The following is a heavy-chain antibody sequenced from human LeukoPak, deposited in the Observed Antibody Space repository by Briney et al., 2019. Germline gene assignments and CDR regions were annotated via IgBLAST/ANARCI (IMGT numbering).Heavy chain of an antibody. Sequence: GSLRLSCAASGFPFSSYGMHWVRQAPGKGLEWVAVTSYDGTNKYYADSVKGRFTISRDNSKNTLYLQMNSLRAEDTAVYYCAKGYYDSTTNYYYYGMDVWGQGTAVTVSS. CDR2: TSYDGTNK. CDR3: AKGYYDSTTNYYYYGMDV. D-gene: IGHD2/OR15-2a*01. CDR1: GFPFSSYG. J-gene: IGHJ6*02. V-gene: IGHV3-30*18.